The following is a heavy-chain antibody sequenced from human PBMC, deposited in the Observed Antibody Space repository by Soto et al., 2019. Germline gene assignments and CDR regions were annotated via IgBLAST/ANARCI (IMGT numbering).Heavy chain of an antibody. CDR2: IYYSGST. CDR1: GGSVSSYY. J-gene: IGHJ4*02. D-gene: IGHD6-19*01. CDR3: ARGPRDSRGWYWYY. V-gene: IGHV4-59*02. Sequence: PSETLSLTCTVSGGSVSSYYWSWIRQPPGKGLEWIGYIYYSGSTNYNPSLKSRVTISVDTSKNQFSLKLSSVTAADTAVYYCARGPRDSRGWYWYYWGQGTLVTVSS.